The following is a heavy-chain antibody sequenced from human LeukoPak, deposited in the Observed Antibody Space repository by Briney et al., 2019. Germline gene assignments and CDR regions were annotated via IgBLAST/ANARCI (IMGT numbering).Heavy chain of an antibody. V-gene: IGHV3-64D*06. J-gene: IGHJ4*02. CDR3: VKDRILAAAGYYFDY. Sequence: GGSLRLSCSASGFTFSSYAMHWVRQAPGKGLEYVSAISSNGGSTYYADSVKGRFTISRDNSKNTLYLQMSSLRAEDTAAYYCVKDRILAAAGYYFDYWGQGTLVTVSS. CDR1: GFTFSSYA. CDR2: ISSNGGST. D-gene: IGHD6-13*01.